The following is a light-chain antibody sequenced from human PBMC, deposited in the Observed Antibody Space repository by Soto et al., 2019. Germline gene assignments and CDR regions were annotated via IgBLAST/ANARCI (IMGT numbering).Light chain of an antibody. J-gene: IGKJ1*01. CDR1: QGISIY. CDR3: QKYNSARWT. V-gene: IGKV1-27*01. Sequence: DIQMTHPPASLSASCGDRVTITCRASQGISIYLAWYQQKPGKVPKLLIYAASTLQSGVPSRFSGSGSGTDFTLTISSLQPEDVATYYCQKYNSARWTFGQGTKVEIK. CDR2: AAS.